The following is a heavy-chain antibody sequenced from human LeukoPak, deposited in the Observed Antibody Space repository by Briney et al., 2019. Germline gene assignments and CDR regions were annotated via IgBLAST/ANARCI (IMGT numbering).Heavy chain of an antibody. CDR3: ARDRVVGATTVHYYFDY. J-gene: IGHJ4*02. D-gene: IGHD1-26*01. CDR2: INPSGGST. V-gene: IGHV1-46*01. CDR1: GYTFTSYY. Sequence: ASVKVSCKASGYTFTSYYMHWVRQAPGQGLEWMGLINPSGGSTSYAQKFQGRVTMTRDTSTSTVYMELSSLRSEDTAVYYCARDRVVGATTVHYYFDYWGQGTLVTVSS.